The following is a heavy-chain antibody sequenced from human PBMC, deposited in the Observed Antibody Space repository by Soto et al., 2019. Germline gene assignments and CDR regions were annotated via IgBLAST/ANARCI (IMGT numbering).Heavy chain of an antibody. CDR2: INPSGGST. Sequence: ASVKVSCKASGYTFTSYYMHWVRQAPGQGLEWMGIINPSGGSTSYAQKFQGRVTMTRDTSTSTVYMELSSLRSEDTAVYYCAGSPVGANLPYYYYGMDVWGQGTKVTVSS. CDR3: AGSPVGANLPYYYYGMDV. J-gene: IGHJ6*02. D-gene: IGHD1-26*01. CDR1: GYTFTSYY. V-gene: IGHV1-46*01.